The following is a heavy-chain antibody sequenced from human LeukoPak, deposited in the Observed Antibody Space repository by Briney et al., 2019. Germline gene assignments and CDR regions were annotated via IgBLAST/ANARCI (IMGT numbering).Heavy chain of an antibody. CDR2: ISGSGGST. CDR1: GFTFGDYA. J-gene: IGHJ4*02. V-gene: IGHV3-23*01. Sequence: GGSLRLSCTASGFTFGDYAMSWVRQAPGKGLEWVSAISGSGGSTYYADSVKGRFTISRDNSKNTLYLQMNSLRAEDTAVYYCAKTYYYDSSGYYHTSHFDYWGQGTLVTVSS. D-gene: IGHD3-22*01. CDR3: AKTYYYDSSGYYHTSHFDY.